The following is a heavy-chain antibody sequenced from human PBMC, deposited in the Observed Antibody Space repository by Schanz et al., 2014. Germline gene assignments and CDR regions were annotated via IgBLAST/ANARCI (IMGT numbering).Heavy chain of an antibody. CDR1: GFTFSSYW. CDR2: IKSDGSST. Sequence: EVQLVESGGGLVQPGGSLRLSCAASGFTFSSYWMHWVRQVPGKGLVWVSRIKSDGSSTSYADSVKGRFTISRDNSKNTLYLQMNSLRAKDTAVDYCAKGRCGELNAFDIWGQGTWVTVSS. J-gene: IGHJ3*02. CDR3: AKGRCGELNAFDI. V-gene: IGHV3-74*01. D-gene: IGHD3-10*01.